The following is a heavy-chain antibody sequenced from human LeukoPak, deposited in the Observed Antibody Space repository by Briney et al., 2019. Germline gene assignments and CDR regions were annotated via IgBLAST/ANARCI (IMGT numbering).Heavy chain of an antibody. J-gene: IGHJ6*03. CDR3: ARVAGGSGSYFSYYYMDV. CDR2: IYYSGST. Sequence: PSETLSLTCTVSGGSISSYYWSWIRQPPGKGLEWIGYIYYSGSTNYNPSLKSRVTISVDTSKNQFSLKLSSVTAADTAVYYCARVAGGSGSYFSYYYMDVWGKGTTVTISS. V-gene: IGHV4-59*12. CDR1: GGSISSYY. D-gene: IGHD3-10*01.